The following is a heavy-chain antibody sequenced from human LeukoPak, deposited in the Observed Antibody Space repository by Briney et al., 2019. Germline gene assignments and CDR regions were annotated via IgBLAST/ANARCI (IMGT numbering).Heavy chain of an antibody. Sequence: SETLSLTCTVSGGSISSSSYYWGWIRQPPGKGLEWIGSIYYSGSTNYNPSLKSRVTISVDTSKNQFSLKLSSVTAADTAVYYCARGPRPGDFTVTLYYFDYWGQGTLVTVSS. CDR3: ARGPRPGDFTVTLYYFDY. CDR1: GGSISSSSYY. CDR2: IYYSGST. J-gene: IGHJ4*02. D-gene: IGHD4-17*01. V-gene: IGHV4-39*07.